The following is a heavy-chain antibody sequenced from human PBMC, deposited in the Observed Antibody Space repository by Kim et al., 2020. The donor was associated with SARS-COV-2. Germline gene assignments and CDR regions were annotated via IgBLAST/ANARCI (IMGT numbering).Heavy chain of an antibody. J-gene: IGHJ4*02. V-gene: IGHV5-51*01. CDR3: ARWWELPRVSLGTHYFDY. D-gene: IGHD1-26*01. CDR1: GYSFTSYW. Sequence: GESLKISCKGSGYSFTSYWIGWVRQMPGKGLEWMGIIYPGDSDTRYSPSFQGQVTISADKSISTAYLQWSSLKASDTAMYYCARWWELPRVSLGTHYFDYWGQGTLVTVSS. CDR2: IYPGDSDT.